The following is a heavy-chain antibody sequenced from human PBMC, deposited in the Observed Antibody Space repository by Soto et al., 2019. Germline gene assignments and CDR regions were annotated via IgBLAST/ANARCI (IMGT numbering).Heavy chain of an antibody. Sequence: SETLSLTCTVSGGSISSYYWSWIRQPPGKGLEWIGYIYYSGSTNYNPSLKSRVTISVDTSKNQFSLKLSSVTAADTAVYYCARDQHSGSYYAWFDPWGQGTLVTVSS. CDR2: IYYSGST. CDR3: ARDQHSGSYYAWFDP. D-gene: IGHD1-26*01. CDR1: GGSISSYY. V-gene: IGHV4-59*01. J-gene: IGHJ5*02.